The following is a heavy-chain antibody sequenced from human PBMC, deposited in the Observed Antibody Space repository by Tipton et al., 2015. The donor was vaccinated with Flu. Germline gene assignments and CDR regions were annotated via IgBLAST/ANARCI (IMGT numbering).Heavy chain of an antibody. Sequence: QVQLVQSGGGVVQPGRSLRLSCAGSGFTFSSYGMHWVRQAPGKGLEWVAVIPSDGSNKYYVDSVKGRFTISRDNSRNTLYLQMNSLRPEDTALYYCAKDGGLRFLEWLDFRGQGTLVTVSS. CDR3: AKDGGLRFLEWLDF. D-gene: IGHD3-3*01. J-gene: IGHJ4*02. CDR2: IPSDGSNK. V-gene: IGHV3-30*18. CDR1: GFTFSSYG.